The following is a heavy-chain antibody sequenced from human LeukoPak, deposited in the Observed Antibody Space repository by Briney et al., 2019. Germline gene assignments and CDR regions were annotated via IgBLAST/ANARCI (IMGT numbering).Heavy chain of an antibody. CDR2: ISGSGGST. Sequence: GGSLRLSCAASGFSFHNYAMSWVRQAPGMGLEWVSAISGSGGSTYYADSMKGRFTISRDNSKNTLYLQMNNLRAEDTAVFYCAKFASTQLPHAMDVWGEGTTVTVSS. D-gene: IGHD2-2*01. V-gene: IGHV3-23*01. CDR1: GFSFHNYA. J-gene: IGHJ6*03. CDR3: AKFASTQLPHAMDV.